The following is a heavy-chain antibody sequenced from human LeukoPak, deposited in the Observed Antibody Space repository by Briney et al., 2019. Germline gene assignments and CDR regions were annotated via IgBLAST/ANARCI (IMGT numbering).Heavy chain of an antibody. CDR3: AREFKGVGDTPSGPFDY. J-gene: IGHJ4*02. D-gene: IGHD1-26*01. Sequence: PGGSLRLSCAASGFTFSSYEMNWVRQAPGKGLEWVSNISSSGFSINYADSVKGRFTISRDNAKNSLYLQMNSLSAEDTAVYFCAREFKGVGDTPSGPFDYWGQGTLVTVSS. CDR2: ISSSGFSI. CDR1: GFTFSSYE. V-gene: IGHV3-48*03.